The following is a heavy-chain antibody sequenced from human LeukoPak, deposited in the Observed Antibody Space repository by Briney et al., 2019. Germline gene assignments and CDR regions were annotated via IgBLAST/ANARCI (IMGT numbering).Heavy chain of an antibody. V-gene: IGHV4-31*03. D-gene: IGHD3-10*01. Sequence: SETLSLTCTVSGGSISSGGFYWSWIRQHPGKGLVWIGYIYYTGSTFYNPSLKSRITISVDTSKNQFSLKLSSVTAADTAVYYCARDNYGSGSLGYWGQGTLATVSS. CDR1: GGSISSGGFY. J-gene: IGHJ4*02. CDR3: ARDNYGSGSLGY. CDR2: IYYTGST.